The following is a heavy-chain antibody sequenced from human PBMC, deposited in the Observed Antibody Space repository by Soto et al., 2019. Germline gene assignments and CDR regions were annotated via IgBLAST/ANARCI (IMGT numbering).Heavy chain of an antibody. CDR3: ASGEGRYYGSGSCRDY. V-gene: IGHV1-69*02. Sequence: QVQLVQSGAEVKKPGSSVKVSCKASGGTFSSYTISWVRQATGQGLEWMGRIIPILGIANYAQKFQGRVTITADKSTSTAYMELGSLRSEDTAVYYCASGEGRYYGSGSCRDYWGQGTLVTVSS. CDR2: IIPILGIA. J-gene: IGHJ4*02. CDR1: GGTFSSYT. D-gene: IGHD3-10*01.